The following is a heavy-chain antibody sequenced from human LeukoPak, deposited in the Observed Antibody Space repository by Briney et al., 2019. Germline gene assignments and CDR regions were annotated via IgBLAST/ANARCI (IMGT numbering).Heavy chain of an antibody. D-gene: IGHD3-9*01. CDR2: ISAYNGNT. V-gene: IGHV1-18*01. CDR3: ARSYDTMGTI. CDR1: GYTFTSYG. J-gene: IGHJ3*02. Sequence: ASVKVSCKASGYTFTSYGISWVRQAPGQGLEWMGWISAYNGNTNYAQKFQGRVTMTRNTSISTAYMELSSLRSEDTAVYYCARSYDTMGTIWGQGTMVTVSS.